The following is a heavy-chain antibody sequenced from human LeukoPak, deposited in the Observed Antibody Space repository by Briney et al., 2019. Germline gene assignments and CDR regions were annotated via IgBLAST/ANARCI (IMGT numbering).Heavy chain of an antibody. CDR2: ISPNSGGT. J-gene: IGHJ4*02. Sequence: ASVKVSCKASGYTFTSYGISWVRQAPGQGLEWMGWISPNSGGTNYAQKFQGRVTMTRDTSISTAYMELSRLRSDDTAVYHCARATSLVIRDYWGQGTLVTVSS. V-gene: IGHV1-2*02. D-gene: IGHD3-9*01. CDR3: ARATSLVIRDY. CDR1: GYTFTSYG.